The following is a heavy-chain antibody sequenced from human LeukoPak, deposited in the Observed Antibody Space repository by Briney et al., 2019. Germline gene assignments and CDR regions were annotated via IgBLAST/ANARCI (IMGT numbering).Heavy chain of an antibody. CDR1: GFTFSSYW. J-gene: IGHJ5*02. V-gene: IGHV3-7*01. Sequence: GGSLRLSCAASGFTFSSYWMSWVRQAPGKGLEWVANIKQDGSEKYYVDSVKGRFTISRDNAKNSLYLQVNSLRAEDTAVYYCARVGPINWFDPWGQGTLVTVSS. CDR2: IKQDGSEK. CDR3: ARVGPINWFDP.